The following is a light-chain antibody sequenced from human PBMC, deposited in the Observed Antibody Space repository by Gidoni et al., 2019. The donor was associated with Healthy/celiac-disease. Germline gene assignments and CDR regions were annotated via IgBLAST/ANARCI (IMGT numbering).Light chain of an antibody. J-gene: IGKJ4*01. V-gene: IGKV3-20*01. Sequence: EIVLTTSPGTLSLSPGERAPLSFRASQSVSSSYLAWYQQKPGQAPRLLIYGASSRATGIPDRFSGSGSGTDFTLTISRLEPEDFAVYYCQQYGSSQVTFXGXTKVEIK. CDR3: QQYGSSQVT. CDR2: GAS. CDR1: QSVSSSY.